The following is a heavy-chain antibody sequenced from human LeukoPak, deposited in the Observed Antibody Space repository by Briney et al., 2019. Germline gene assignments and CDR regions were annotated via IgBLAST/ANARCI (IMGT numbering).Heavy chain of an antibody. CDR1: GGSFSGYY. D-gene: IGHD2-8*01. V-gene: IGHV4-34*01. CDR3: ARGSYCTNGVCSFGRESYYYYYMDV. J-gene: IGHJ6*03. CDR2: INHSGST. Sequence: SETLSLTCAVYGGSFSGYYWSWIRQPPGKGLEWIGEINHSGSTNYNPSLKSRVTISVDTSKNQFSLKLSSVTAADTAVYYCARGSYCTNGVCSFGRESYYYYYMDVWGKGTTVTVSS.